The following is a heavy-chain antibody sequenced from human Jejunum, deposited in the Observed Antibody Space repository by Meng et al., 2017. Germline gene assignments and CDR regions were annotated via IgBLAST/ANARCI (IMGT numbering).Heavy chain of an antibody. CDR2: IHGSGTTI. J-gene: IGHJ4*02. V-gene: IGHV3-11*01. CDR1: GFTLSDYY. D-gene: IGHD6-13*01. CDR3: ARMRPYNSRTNFDY. Sequence: GGSLRLSCAASGFTLSDYYMSWIRQAPGKGLEWVSYIHGSGTTIHYADSVRGRFTISGDNAKNSLYLQMNSLTADDTAVYFCARMRPYNSRTNFDYWGQGTLVTVSS.